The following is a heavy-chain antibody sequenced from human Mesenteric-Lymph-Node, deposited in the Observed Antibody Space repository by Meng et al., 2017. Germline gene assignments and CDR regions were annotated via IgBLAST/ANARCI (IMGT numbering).Heavy chain of an antibody. Sequence: QGQLQKSGPGLVKPSQTLSLTCTVSGGSVSSGGYYWTWIRQHPGKGLEWFGHIYYSGSTFYNPSLKRRVIISIDTSKNQFSLNLRSVTAADTAVYYCARVSSGWDYFDYWGQGTLAPSPQ. J-gene: IGHJ4*02. CDR2: IYYSGST. CDR3: ARVSSGWDYFDY. CDR1: GGSVSSGGYY. D-gene: IGHD6-19*01. V-gene: IGHV4-31*03.